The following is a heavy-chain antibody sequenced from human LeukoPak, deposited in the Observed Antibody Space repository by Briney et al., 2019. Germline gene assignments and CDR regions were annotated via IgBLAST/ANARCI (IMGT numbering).Heavy chain of an antibody. V-gene: IGHV1-69*05. D-gene: IGHD2-8*02. CDR1: GGTFSSYT. J-gene: IGHJ6*03. CDR2: IIPIFGTA. Sequence: SVKVSCKASGGTFSSYTISWVRQAPGQGLEWMGRIIPIFGTANYAQKFQGRVTITTDESTSTAYMELSSLRSEDTAVYYCARVLDYYYYYMDVWGKGTTVTVSS. CDR3: ARVLDYYYYYMDV.